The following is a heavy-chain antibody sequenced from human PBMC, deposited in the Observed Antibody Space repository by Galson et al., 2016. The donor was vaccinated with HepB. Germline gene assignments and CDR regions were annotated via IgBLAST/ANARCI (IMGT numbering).Heavy chain of an antibody. J-gene: IGHJ4*02. CDR3: AKSQGWAADLDY. V-gene: IGHV3-23*01. D-gene: IGHD1-26*01. CDR1: GFTFTTYA. CDR2: ISGSGGTT. Sequence: AASGFTFTTYAMTWVRQAPGKGLEWVSHISGSGGTTYYADSVKGRLTISRDNSKNTLYLQMNSLRVEDTAVYYCAKSQGWAADLDYWGQGTLVTVS.